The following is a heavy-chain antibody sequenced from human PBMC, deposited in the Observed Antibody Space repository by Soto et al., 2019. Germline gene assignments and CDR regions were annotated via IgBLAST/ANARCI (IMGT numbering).Heavy chain of an antibody. CDR1: GGSISSHY. V-gene: IGHV4-59*11. CDR2: IYYRGST. J-gene: IGHJ6*02. CDR3: ARDGREASGMDV. Sequence: QVQLQESGPGLVRPSETLSLTCTVSGGSISSHYWSWVRQARGKGLEWIGHIYYRGSTNYNPALRSRSTISVDASKSQFSLKLNSVTTADTAVYYCARDGREASGMDVWGQGTKVTVSS. D-gene: IGHD1-26*01.